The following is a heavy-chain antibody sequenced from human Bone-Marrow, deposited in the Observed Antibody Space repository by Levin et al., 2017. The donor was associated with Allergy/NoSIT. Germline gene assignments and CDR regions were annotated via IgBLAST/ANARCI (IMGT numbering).Heavy chain of an antibody. CDR2: IYPGDSDT. CDR1: GYSFTSYW. D-gene: IGHD3-10*01. J-gene: IGHJ3*02. CDR3: ARKDGSGSDDAFDI. V-gene: IGHV5-51*01. Sequence: MPGGSLRLSCKGSGYSFTSYWIGWVRQMPGKGLEWMGIIYPGDSDTRYSPSFQGQVTISADKSISTAYLQWSSLKASDTAMYYCARKDGSGSDDAFDIWGQGTMVTVSS.